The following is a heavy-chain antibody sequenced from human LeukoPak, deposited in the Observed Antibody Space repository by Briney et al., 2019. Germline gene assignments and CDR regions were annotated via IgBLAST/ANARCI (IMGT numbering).Heavy chain of an antibody. J-gene: IGHJ5*02. V-gene: IGHV3-23*01. CDR1: GFTFSSYA. D-gene: IGHD4-17*01. CDR3: AKVPDDGDYGWFDP. Sequence: PGGSLRLSCAASGFTFSSYAMSWVRQAPGKGLEWVSAISGSGGSTYYADSVRGRFTISRDDSKNTLYLQMNGLRVEATAVYNCAKVPDDGDYGWFDPWGQGTLVTVSS. CDR2: ISGSGGST.